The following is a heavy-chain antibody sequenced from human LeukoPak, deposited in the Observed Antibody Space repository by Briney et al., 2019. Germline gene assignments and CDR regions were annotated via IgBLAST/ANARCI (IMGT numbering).Heavy chain of an antibody. D-gene: IGHD4-17*01. CDR3: ARPNDYGDDY. CDR1: GFTFSSYA. CDR2: ISHVGFT. V-gene: IGHV4-34*01. Sequence: GSLRLSCAASGFTFSSYAMSWVRQPPGKGLEWIGDISHVGFTNYNPSLKSRVTISVDTSTNQFSLKLNSVTAADTAVYYCARPNDYGDDYWGQGTLVTVSS. J-gene: IGHJ4*02.